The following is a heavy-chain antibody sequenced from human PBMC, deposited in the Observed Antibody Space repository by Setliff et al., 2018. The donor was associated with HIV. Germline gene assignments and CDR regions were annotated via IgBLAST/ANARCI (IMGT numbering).Heavy chain of an antibody. V-gene: IGHV1-18*01. CDR2: ISGHNGNT. J-gene: IGHJ3*02. CDR1: GYIFGNYG. Sequence: ASVKVSCKASGYIFGNYGINWVRQAPGQGLEWMGWISGHNGNTNSAQKVQGRVIMTTDTSTSTAYMELRSPRSGDAAVYYCTRGPWSKVVTTDTFDIWGQGTMVTVSS. CDR3: TRGPWSKVVTTDTFDI. D-gene: IGHD1-26*01.